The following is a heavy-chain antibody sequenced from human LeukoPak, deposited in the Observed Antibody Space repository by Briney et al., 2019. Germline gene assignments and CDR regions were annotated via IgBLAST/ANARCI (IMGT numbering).Heavy chain of an antibody. V-gene: IGHV1-2*02. CDR2: INPNSGGT. CDR1: GYTFTSYG. CDR3: ARGGWASAFDY. Sequence: ASVKVSCKASGYTFTSYGISWVRQAPGQGLEWMGWINPNSGGTNYAQKFQGRVTMTRDTSISTAYMELSRLTSDDTALYYCARGGWASAFDYWGQGTLVTVSS. J-gene: IGHJ4*02. D-gene: IGHD6-19*01.